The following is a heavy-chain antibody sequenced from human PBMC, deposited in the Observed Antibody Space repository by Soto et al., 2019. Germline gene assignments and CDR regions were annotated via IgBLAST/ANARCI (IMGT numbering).Heavy chain of an antibody. Sequence: SETLSLTCAVYGGSFSGYYWSWIRQPPGKGLEWIGEINHSGSTNYNPSLKSRVTISVDTSKNQFSLKLSSVTAADTAVYYCARSLKDSSSSSIYFDYWGQGTLVTVSS. V-gene: IGHV4-34*01. CDR2: INHSGST. D-gene: IGHD6-6*01. CDR1: GGSFSGYY. J-gene: IGHJ4*02. CDR3: ARSLKDSSSSSIYFDY.